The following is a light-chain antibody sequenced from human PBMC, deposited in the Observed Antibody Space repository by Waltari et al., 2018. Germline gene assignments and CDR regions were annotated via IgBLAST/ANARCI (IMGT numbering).Light chain of an antibody. V-gene: IGKV3-11*01. J-gene: IGKJ4*01. CDR2: DAS. CDR1: QNVDNY. Sequence: EIVLTQSPGTVSLSPGERATLSCRASQNVDNYVAWYQQRPGQTPKLLIYDASNRATVVPARCSGIGSGTDFTLTISGLEPEDFAVYYCQQRSSLLPVTFGGGTKVEIK. CDR3: QQRSSLLPVT.